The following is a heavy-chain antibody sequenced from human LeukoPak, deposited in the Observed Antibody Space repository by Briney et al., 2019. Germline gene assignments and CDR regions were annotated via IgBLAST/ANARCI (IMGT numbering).Heavy chain of an antibody. CDR3: SRESGPFCPFGY. V-gene: IGHV4/OR15-8*02. J-gene: IGHJ4*02. D-gene: IGHD1-26*01. CDR2: ISLAGQT. CDR1: GGSISGTNW. Sequence: PSETLSLTCGVSGGSISGTNWGSWVRQPPGQGLEWIGEISLAGQTNYNPSLNGRVTMSLDKSSNQLSLHLTSVTAEDTATYFCSRESGPFCPFGYWGQGTLVIVSS.